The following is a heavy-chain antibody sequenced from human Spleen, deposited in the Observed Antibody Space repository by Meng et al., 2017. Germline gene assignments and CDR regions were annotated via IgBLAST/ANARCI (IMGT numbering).Heavy chain of an antibody. CDR1: GLSFTDAW. CDR2: IETKPNNYAT. Sequence: GESLKISCVASGLSFTDAWMSWVRQAPGKGLEWVGRIETKPNNYATSYGESLRGRFTISRDDSKNMAYLQMNSLRAEDTAVYYCARIKSPPAYYYDSSGYYFLDYWGQGTLVTGSS. D-gene: IGHD3-22*01. CDR3: ARIKSPPAYYYDSSGYYFLDY. J-gene: IGHJ4*02. V-gene: IGHV3-73*01.